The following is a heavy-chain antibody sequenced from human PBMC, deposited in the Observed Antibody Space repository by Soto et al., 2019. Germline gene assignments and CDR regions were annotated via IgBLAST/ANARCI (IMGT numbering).Heavy chain of an antibody. D-gene: IGHD3-3*01. CDR3: ARDRSNYDFWSGKYYYYGMDV. CDR2: ISSSSSYI. J-gene: IGHJ6*02. CDR1: GFTFSSYS. Sequence: GGSLRLSCAASGFTFSSYSMNWVRQAPGKGLEWVSSISSSSSYIYYADSVKGRFTISRDNAKNSLYLQMNSLRAEDTAVYYCARDRSNYDFWSGKYYYYGMDVWGQGTTVTV. V-gene: IGHV3-21*01.